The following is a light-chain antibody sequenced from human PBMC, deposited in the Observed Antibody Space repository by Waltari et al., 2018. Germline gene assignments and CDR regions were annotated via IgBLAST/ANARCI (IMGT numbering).Light chain of an antibody. Sequence: DPVMTQSPLSLPVTLGQPASISCRSSQSLEDSDGKTYLTWFQQRPGQSPRRLLFKVFNRDSGVPDRFSGSGSGTDFTLSISRVEAEDVGVYYCMQGTQWSITFGQGTRLEIK. CDR2: KVF. CDR3: MQGTQWSIT. CDR1: QSLEDSDGKTY. J-gene: IGKJ5*01. V-gene: IGKV2-30*01.